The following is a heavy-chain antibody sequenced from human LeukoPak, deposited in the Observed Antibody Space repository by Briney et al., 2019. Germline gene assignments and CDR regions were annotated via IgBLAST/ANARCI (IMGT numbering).Heavy chain of an antibody. J-gene: IGHJ5*02. CDR1: GGSISSYY. CDR2: IYTSGST. V-gene: IGHV4-4*07. Sequence: SETLSLTCTVSGGSISSYYWSWMRQPAGKGLEWIGRIYTSGSTNYNPTLKSRVTMSVDTSKNQFSLKLSSVTAADTAVYYCARDFKRKEWFGDRNGFDPWGQGTLVTVSS. D-gene: IGHD3-10*01. CDR3: ARDFKRKEWFGDRNGFDP.